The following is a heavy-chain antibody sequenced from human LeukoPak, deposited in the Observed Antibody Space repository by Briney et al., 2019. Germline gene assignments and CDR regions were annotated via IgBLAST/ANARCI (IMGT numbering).Heavy chain of an antibody. V-gene: IGHV4-34*01. CDR1: GGSFSGYY. Sequence: PSETLSLTCAVYGGSFSGYYWSWLRQPPGKGLEWIGEINHSGSTNYNPSLKSRVTISVDTSKNQFSLKLSSVTAADTAVYYCARQGGDIVATSVDYWGQGTLVTVSS. CDR3: ARQGGDIVATSVDY. D-gene: IGHD5-12*01. CDR2: INHSGST. J-gene: IGHJ4*02.